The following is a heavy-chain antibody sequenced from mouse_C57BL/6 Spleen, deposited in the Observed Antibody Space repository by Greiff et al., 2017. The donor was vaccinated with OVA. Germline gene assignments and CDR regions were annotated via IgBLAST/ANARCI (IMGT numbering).Heavy chain of an antibody. CDR1: GYSFTGYY. V-gene: IGHV1-42*01. CDR2: LNPSTGGT. Sequence: VQLQQSGPELVKPGASVKISCKASGYSFTGYYMNWVKQSPEKSLEWVGELNPSTGGTTYNPKFKAKATLTVDKSSSTAYMQLKSLTSEDSAVYYWARVRLRRGMDYWGQGTSVTVSS. J-gene: IGHJ4*01. D-gene: IGHD2-4*01. CDR3: ARVRLRRGMDY.